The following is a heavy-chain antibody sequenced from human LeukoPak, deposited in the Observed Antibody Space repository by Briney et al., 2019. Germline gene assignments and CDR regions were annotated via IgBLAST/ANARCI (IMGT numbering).Heavy chain of an antibody. V-gene: IGHV4-34*01. CDR3: ARVSCTNGVCYGMDV. Sequence: PSETLSLTCAVYGGSFSGYYWSWIRQPPGKGLEWIGEINHSGSTNYNPSLKSRVTISVDTSKNQFSLKLGSVTAADTAVYYCARVSCTNGVCYGMDVWGQGTTVTVSS. J-gene: IGHJ6*02. D-gene: IGHD2-8*01. CDR2: INHSGST. CDR1: GGSFSGYY.